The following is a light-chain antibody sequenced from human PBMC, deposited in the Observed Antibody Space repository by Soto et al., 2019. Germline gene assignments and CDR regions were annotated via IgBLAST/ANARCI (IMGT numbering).Light chain of an antibody. J-gene: IGKJ1*01. CDR3: MQSTQTPRT. V-gene: IGKV2-28*01. Sequence: DIVMTQSPLSLPVTPGEPASISCRSSQSLLHSNGNNYLDWYLQKPGQSPQLLIYLAPNWASGVPDTDFTLKISSVGAEDVGVYYCMQSTQTPRTFGQGTKVDIK. CDR2: LAP. CDR1: QSLLHSNGNNY.